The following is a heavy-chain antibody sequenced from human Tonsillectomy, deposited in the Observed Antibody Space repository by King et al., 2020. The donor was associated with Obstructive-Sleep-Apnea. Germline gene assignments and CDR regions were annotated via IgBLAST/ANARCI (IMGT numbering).Heavy chain of an antibody. J-gene: IGHJ6*02. D-gene: IGHD2-2*01. CDR1: GFSFSSYV. V-gene: IGHV3-30*04. CDR2: ISYDGSNK. CDR3: ARDGGGDVVVPVATIFYYYFGMDV. Sequence: VQLVESGGGVVQPGRSLRLSCAASGFSFSSYVMHWVRQAPGKGLEWVAVISYDGSNKYYADSVKGRFTISRDNSKNTLYLQMNSLRVEDTAVYYCARDGGGDVVVPVATIFYYYFGMDVWGQGTTVTVSS.